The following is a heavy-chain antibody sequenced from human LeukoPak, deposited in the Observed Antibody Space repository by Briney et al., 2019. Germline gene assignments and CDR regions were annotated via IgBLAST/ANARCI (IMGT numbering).Heavy chain of an antibody. J-gene: IGHJ5*02. CDR2: ISSSSSYI. D-gene: IGHD3-16*01. CDR3: AGAPLPLYKFWGGGFDP. V-gene: IGHV3-21*01. Sequence: GGSLRLSCAASGSTFSSYSMNWVRQAPGKGLEWVSSISSSSSYIYYADSVKGRFTISRDNAKNSLYLQMNSLRAEDTAVYYCAGAPLPLYKFWGGGFDPWGQGTLVTVSS. CDR1: GSTFSSYS.